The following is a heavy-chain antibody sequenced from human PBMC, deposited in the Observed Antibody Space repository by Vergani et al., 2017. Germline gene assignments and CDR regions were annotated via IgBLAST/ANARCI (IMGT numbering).Heavy chain of an antibody. V-gene: IGHV1-2*02. CDR1: GYTFTDYF. D-gene: IGHD2-2*01. Sequence: QVQLVQSGAEVKKPGASVKVSCKASGYTFTDYFMHWVRQAPGHGLEWIGWINPNSGCTNYAEKFQGRVTMSWDTFIITSYMELGNRISDYTAGYYCARVGTSSNRDYFDYWGQGTLVTVSS. CDR2: INPNSGCT. CDR3: ARVGTSSNRDYFDY. J-gene: IGHJ4*02.